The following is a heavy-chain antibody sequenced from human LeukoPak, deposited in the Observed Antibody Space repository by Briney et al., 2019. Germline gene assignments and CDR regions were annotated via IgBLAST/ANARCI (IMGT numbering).Heavy chain of an antibody. CDR3: ARGSRVVTAFGVDY. V-gene: IGHV4-59*01. D-gene: IGHD2-21*02. CDR2: IYYSGST. Sequence: SETLSHPCTVPGASLSRYYWMGLRQPPGKGREWMGNIYYSGSTNYNPSLKSRVTISVDASKNQFSLPLTSVTAADTAGYYCARGSRVVTAFGVDYWGQGTLVTASS. CDR1: GASLSRYY. J-gene: IGHJ4*02.